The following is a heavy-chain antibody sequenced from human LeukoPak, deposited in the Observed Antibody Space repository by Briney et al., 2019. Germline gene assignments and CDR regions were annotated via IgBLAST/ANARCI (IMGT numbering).Heavy chain of an antibody. D-gene: IGHD1-26*01. CDR2: INWRSDEI. Sequence: GGSLGLSCSASGFTFDNYAMHWVRQAPMKGLEWVASINWRSDEIGYADSVKGRFTISRDNAKNSLYLQMNSLRAEDTAVYYCARDPYSGSYGDYYYYYMDVWGKGTTVTISS. CDR1: GFTFDNYA. J-gene: IGHJ6*03. CDR3: ARDPYSGSYGDYYYYYMDV. V-gene: IGHV3-9*01.